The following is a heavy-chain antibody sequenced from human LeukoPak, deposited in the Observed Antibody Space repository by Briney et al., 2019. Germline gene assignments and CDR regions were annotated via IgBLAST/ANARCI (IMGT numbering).Heavy chain of an antibody. CDR3: VRDQGGGIDY. CDR1: GGSISSYY. V-gene: IGHV4-59*01. CDR2: IYYSGST. J-gene: IGHJ4*02. D-gene: IGHD4-23*01. Sequence: SETLSLTCTVSGGSISSYYWSWIRQPPGKGLEWIGYIYYSGSTNYNPSLKSRVTISVDTSKNQFSLKLSSVTAADTAVYYCVRDQGGGIDYWGQGTLVTVSS.